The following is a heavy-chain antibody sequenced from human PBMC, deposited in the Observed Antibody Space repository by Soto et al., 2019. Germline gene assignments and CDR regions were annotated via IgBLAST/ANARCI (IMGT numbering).Heavy chain of an antibody. V-gene: IGHV3-30*18. CDR2: ISFDGSNQ. D-gene: IGHD1-26*01. CDR1: GFSFRSFG. CDR3: AKDRGRGSYPGGDFDH. Sequence: QMQLVESGGGVVQPGRSLRLSCGASGFSFRSFGMHWVRQSPAKGLEWLAIISFDGSNQYYADSVKGQFIISRDNSKNTVYLGMNNLRPEDTAVYYCAKDRGRGSYPGGDFDHWGLGTRVTVSS. J-gene: IGHJ4*02.